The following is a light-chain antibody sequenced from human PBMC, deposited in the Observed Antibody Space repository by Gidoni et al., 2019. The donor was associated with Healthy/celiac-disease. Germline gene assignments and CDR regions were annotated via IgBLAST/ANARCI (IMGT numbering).Light chain of an antibody. CDR3: QQRSNWPIT. J-gene: IGKJ5*01. V-gene: IGKV3-11*01. Sequence: EIVLTQSTATLSLSPRERATLSCRASQSVSSYLAWYQQKPGQAPRLLIYYASNRATGIPARFSGSGSGTDFTLTISSLEPEDFAVYYCQQRSNWPITFGQGTRLEIK. CDR2: YAS. CDR1: QSVSSY.